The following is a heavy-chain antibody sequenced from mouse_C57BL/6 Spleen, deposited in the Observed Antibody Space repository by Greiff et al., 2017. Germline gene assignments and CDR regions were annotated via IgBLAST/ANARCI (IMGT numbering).Heavy chain of an antibody. CDR3: ARGRGFSYFDY. CDR2: ISSGSSTI. CDR1: GFTFSDYG. Sequence: EVKLVESGGGLVKPGGSLKLSCAASGFTFSDYGMHWVRQAPEQGLEWVAYISSGSSTIYYADTVKGRFTISRDNAKNTLFLQMTSLRSEDTAMYYCARGRGFSYFDYRGQGTTLTVSS. V-gene: IGHV5-17*01. J-gene: IGHJ2*01.